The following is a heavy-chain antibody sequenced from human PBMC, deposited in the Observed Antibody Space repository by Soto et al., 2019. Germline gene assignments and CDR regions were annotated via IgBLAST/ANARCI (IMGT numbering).Heavy chain of an antibody. D-gene: IGHD1-26*01. J-gene: IGHJ4*02. Sequence: EVQLLESGGALVQPGGSQRLSCVGSGFTFSTNYGLAWVRQARGKGLEWVSSISGSGDGIAYADSVKGRFTISTDSSKNTLYLQMINLRADDTAVYFCAKKCRGSCPFDYWGQGTLVTVSS. V-gene: IGHV3-23*01. CDR1: GFTFSTNYG. CDR3: AKKCRGSCPFDY. CDR2: ISGSGDGI.